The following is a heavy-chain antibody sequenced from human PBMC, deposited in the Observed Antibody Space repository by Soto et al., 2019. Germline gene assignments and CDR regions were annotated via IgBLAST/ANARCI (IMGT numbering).Heavy chain of an antibody. J-gene: IGHJ4*02. CDR3: ARGYGDYPDY. V-gene: IGHV4-34*01. D-gene: IGHD4-17*01. Sequence: SETLSLTFAVYGGSFSGYYWSWIRRPPGKGEEWIGEINHSGSTNYNQSLRSRVTISVDTSKNQFSLKLSSVTAADTAVYYCARGYGDYPDYWGQGTRVTVSS. CDR2: INHSGST. CDR1: GGSFSGYY.